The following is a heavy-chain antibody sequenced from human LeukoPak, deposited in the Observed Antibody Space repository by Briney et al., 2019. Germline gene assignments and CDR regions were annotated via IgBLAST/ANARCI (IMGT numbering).Heavy chain of an antibody. Sequence: GGSLRLSCAASGFTFSSYSMNWVRQAPGKGLEWVSSISSSSSYIYYADSVKGRFTISRDNAKNSLYLQMNSLRAEDTAVYYCARDNREQQLVPPTFDYWGQGTLVTVSS. CDR2: ISSSSSYI. J-gene: IGHJ4*02. CDR3: ARDNREQQLVPPTFDY. V-gene: IGHV3-21*01. D-gene: IGHD6-13*01. CDR1: GFTFSSYS.